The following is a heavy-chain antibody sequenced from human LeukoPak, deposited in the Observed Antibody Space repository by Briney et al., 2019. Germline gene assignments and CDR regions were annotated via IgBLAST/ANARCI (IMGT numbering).Heavy chain of an antibody. CDR1: GYTFTTYN. D-gene: IGHD2-2*01. CDR2: MNPNSGNT. J-gene: IGHJ4*02. Sequence: GASVKVSCKASGYTFTTYNINWVRQATGQGLEWMGWMNPNSGNTAYVQKFQGRVTFTRDTSITTAYMELSSLRSEDTAVYYCALISYCTSITCYFLDYWGQGTLVTVSS. CDR3: ALISYCTSITCYFLDY. V-gene: IGHV1-8*03.